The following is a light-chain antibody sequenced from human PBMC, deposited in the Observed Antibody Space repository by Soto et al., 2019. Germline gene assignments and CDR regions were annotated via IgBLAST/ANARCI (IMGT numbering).Light chain of an antibody. CDR2: WAS. CDR3: QQYYSTPQT. J-gene: IGKJ1*01. CDR1: QSVLYSSNNKNY. Sequence: DIVMTQSPDSLAVSLGERVTTNCKSSQSVLYSSNNKNYLAWYQQKPGQPPRLLISWASTRESGVPDRFSGSGSGTDFTLTISTLQAEDVAVYYCQQYYSTPQTFGQGTKVEIK. V-gene: IGKV4-1*01.